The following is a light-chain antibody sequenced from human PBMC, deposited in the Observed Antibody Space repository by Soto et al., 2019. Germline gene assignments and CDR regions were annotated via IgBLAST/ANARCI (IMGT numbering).Light chain of an antibody. J-gene: IGKJ1*01. CDR1: QAVNTR. CDR2: LAS. V-gene: IGKV3-11*01. Sequence: EIVLTQSPATLSSFPGDRVTLSCRASQAVNTRLAWYQHRPGQAPRLLIYLASNRAAGVPARFSDSGSGTAFNLTISDVEHVDFAVYYCQQRQSWPRTFGQGTTVDI. CDR3: QQRQSWPRT.